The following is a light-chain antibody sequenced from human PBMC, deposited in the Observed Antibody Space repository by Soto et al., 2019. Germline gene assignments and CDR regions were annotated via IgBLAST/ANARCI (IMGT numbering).Light chain of an antibody. CDR2: RAS. CDR3: QQHGGSPWT. Sequence: EIVMTQSPATLSVSPGGRATLSCRASQTVRNNYLVWYQQKPGRAPRLLIFRASNRAAGIPDRFSGSGSGTDFTLTISRLEPEDFAVYYCQQHGGSPWTLGQGTKVDIK. J-gene: IGKJ1*01. CDR1: QTVRNNY. V-gene: IGKV3-20*01.